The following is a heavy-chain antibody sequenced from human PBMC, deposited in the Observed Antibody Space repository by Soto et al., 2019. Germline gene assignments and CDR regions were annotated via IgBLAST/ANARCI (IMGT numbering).Heavy chain of an antibody. CDR1: GGSISSYY. V-gene: IGHV4-59*01. J-gene: IGHJ4*02. Sequence: SETLSLTCTVSGGSISSYYWSWIRQPPGKGLEWIGYIYYSGSTNYNPSLKSRVTISVDTSKNQFSLKLSSVAAADTAVYYCAALEYYDSSGYYPFDYWGQGTLVTVSS. CDR3: AALEYYDSSGYYPFDY. CDR2: IYYSGST. D-gene: IGHD3-22*01.